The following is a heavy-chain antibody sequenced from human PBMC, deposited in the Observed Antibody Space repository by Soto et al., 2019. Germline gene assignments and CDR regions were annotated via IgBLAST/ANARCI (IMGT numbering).Heavy chain of an antibody. J-gene: IGHJ5*02. CDR1: GYSFTSYW. D-gene: IGHD3-3*01. Sequence: LGESLKISCKGSGYSFTSYWIGWVRQMPGKGLEWMGIIYPGDSDTRYSPSFQGQVTISADKSISTAYLQWSSLKASDTAMYYCARHAYDFWSGYHQNWFDPWGQGTLVTVSS. CDR2: IYPGDSDT. V-gene: IGHV5-51*01. CDR3: ARHAYDFWSGYHQNWFDP.